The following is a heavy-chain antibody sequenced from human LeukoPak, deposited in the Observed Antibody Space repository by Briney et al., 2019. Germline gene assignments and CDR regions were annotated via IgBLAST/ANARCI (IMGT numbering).Heavy chain of an antibody. V-gene: IGHV1-2*02. CDR3: ARSWIQLRGVEFDY. Sequence: ASVKVSCKASGYTFTGYYMHWVRQAPGQGLEWMGWINPNSGGTSYAQKFQGRVTMTRDTSISTAYMELSSVTAADTAVYYCARSWIQLRGVEFDYWGQGTLVTVSS. J-gene: IGHJ4*02. CDR1: GYTFTGYY. CDR2: INPNSGGT. D-gene: IGHD5-18*01.